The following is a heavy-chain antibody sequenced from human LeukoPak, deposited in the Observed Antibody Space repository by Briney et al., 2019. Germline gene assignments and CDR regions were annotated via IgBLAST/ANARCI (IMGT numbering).Heavy chain of an antibody. CDR2: ISSSGGTI. Sequence: GGSLRLSCAASGFTFSDSYMSWIRQVPGKGLEWISYISSSGGTIYYADSVKGRFTISRDNAKNSLYLQMNSLRAEDTAVYYCAKEKAVAGLVYYGMDVWGQGTTVTVSS. V-gene: IGHV3-11*01. CDR3: AKEKAVAGLVYYGMDV. J-gene: IGHJ6*02. D-gene: IGHD6-19*01. CDR1: GFTFSDSY.